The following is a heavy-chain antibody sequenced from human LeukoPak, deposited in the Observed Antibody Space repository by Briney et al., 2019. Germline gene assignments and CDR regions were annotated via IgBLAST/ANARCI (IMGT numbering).Heavy chain of an antibody. CDR1: GFTFSSYG. J-gene: IGHJ4*02. D-gene: IGHD5-12*01. V-gene: IGHV3-30*02. Sequence: GGSLRLSCAASGFTFSSYGMHWVRQAPGKGLEWVAFIRYDGSNKYYADSVRGRFTISRDNSKNTLYLQMNSLRAEDTAVYYCARDAIYSCYDCILYYVYYRGQTALITVST. CDR2: IRYDGSNK. CDR3: ARDAIYSCYDCILYYVYY.